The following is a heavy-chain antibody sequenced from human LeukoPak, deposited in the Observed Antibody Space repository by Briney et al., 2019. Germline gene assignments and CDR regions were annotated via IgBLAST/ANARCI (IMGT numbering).Heavy chain of an antibody. CDR2: ISGSGGST. V-gene: IGHV3-23*01. CDR3: ATGGGSIVVPAATGSGYFDY. D-gene: IGHD2-2*01. J-gene: IGHJ4*02. Sequence: PGGSLRLSCAASGFTFSSYAMSWVRQAPGKGLEWVSGISGSGGSTYYADSVKGRFTISRDNSKNTLYLQMNSLRAEDTAVYYCATGGGSIVVPAATGSGYFDYWGQGTLVTVSS. CDR1: GFTFSSYA.